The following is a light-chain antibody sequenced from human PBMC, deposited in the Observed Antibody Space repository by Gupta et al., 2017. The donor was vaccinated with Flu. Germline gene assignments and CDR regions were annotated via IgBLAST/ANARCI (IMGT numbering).Light chain of an antibody. V-gene: IGKV3-20*01. CDR3: HQYGISMPT. CDR2: GAS. J-gene: IGKJ2*01. Sequence: EIVLTQSPGTLSLSPGERGTLSCRASQSVNNNLLTWYQQKPVQAPRLLIYGASSSATGIPDRFRDSGSGTDFTLTIRRLEPEDFAVYYCHQYGISMPTFGQGTKLEIK. CDR1: QSVNNNL.